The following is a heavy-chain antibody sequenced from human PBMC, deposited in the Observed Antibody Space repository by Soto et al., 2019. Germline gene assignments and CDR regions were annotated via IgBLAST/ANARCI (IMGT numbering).Heavy chain of an antibody. CDR3: ARIRAYSGSYFYTPFDAFDI. J-gene: IGHJ3*02. Sequence: SGPTLVNPTQTLTLTCTFSGFSLSTSGMCVSWIRQPPGKALEWLALIDWDDDKYYSTSLKTRLTISKDTSKNQVVLTMTNMDPVDTATYYCARIRAYSGSYFYTPFDAFDIWGQGTMVTVSS. D-gene: IGHD1-26*01. CDR1: GFSLSTSGMC. V-gene: IGHV2-70*01. CDR2: IDWDDDK.